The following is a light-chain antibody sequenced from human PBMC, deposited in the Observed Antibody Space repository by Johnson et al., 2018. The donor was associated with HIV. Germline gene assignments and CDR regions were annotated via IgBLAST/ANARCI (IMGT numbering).Light chain of an antibody. CDR1: SSNIGRNY. V-gene: IGLV1-51*02. Sequence: QSVLTQPPSVSAAPGQKVTISCSGSSSNIGRNYVSWYQQLPGTAPKLLIYENTKRPSGIPDRFSASKSGTSATLAITGLQTGDEADYYCGTWDTSLSAGGVFGTGTKVTVL. J-gene: IGLJ1*01. CDR2: ENT. CDR3: GTWDTSLSAGGV.